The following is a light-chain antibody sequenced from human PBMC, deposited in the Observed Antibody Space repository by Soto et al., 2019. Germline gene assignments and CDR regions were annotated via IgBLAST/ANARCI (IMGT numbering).Light chain of an antibody. Sequence: IQLTQSPSSLSASVGDRVTITCRTSQSISAYLNWYRQKPGQAPELLIYATSNLHSGAPSRFSGSGSVTEFTLTINSLQPEDLATYYCQQSHSSEYSFGQGTRLEIK. J-gene: IGKJ2*01. V-gene: IGKV1-39*01. CDR1: QSISAY. CDR2: ATS. CDR3: QQSHSSEYS.